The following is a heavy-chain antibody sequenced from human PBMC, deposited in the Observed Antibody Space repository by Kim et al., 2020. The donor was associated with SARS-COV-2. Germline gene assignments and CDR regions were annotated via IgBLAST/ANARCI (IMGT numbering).Heavy chain of an antibody. CDR1: GYTFTGYY. J-gene: IGHJ6*02. V-gene: IGHV1-2*02. D-gene: IGHD1-26*01. CDR2: INPNSGGT. CDR3: ATPGGQWELRWYGMDV. Sequence: ASVKVSCKASGYTFTGYYMHWVRQAPGQGLEWMGWINPNSGGTNYAQKFQGRVTMTRDTSISTAYMELSRLRSDDTAVYYCATPGGQWELRWYGMDVLGQGTTVTVSS.